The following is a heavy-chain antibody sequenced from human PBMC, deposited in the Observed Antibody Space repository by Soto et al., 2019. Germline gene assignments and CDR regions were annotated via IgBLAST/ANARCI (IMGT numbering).Heavy chain of an antibody. CDR3: ASEEGYSGYDIHYYYYGMDV. CDR1: GGSFSGYY. D-gene: IGHD5-12*01. CDR2: INHSGST. V-gene: IGHV4-34*01. Sequence: SETLSLTCAVYGGSFSGYYWSWIRQPPGKGLGWIGEINHSGSTNYNPSLKSRVTISVDTSKNQFSLKLSSVTAADTAVYYCASEEGYSGYDIHYYYYGMDVWGQGTTVTVSS. J-gene: IGHJ6*02.